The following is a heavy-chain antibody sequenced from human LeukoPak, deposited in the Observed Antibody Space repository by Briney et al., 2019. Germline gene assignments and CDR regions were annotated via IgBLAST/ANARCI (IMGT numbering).Heavy chain of an antibody. CDR1: GFTFSSYG. CDR3: EKIHTGTTDAFDI. CDR2: ISYDGSNK. J-gene: IGHJ3*02. D-gene: IGHD1-7*01. Sequence: GGSLRLSCAASGFTFSSYGMHWVRQAPGKGLEWVAVISYDGSNKYYADSVKGRFTISRDNSKNTLYLQMNSLRAEDTAVYYCEKIHTGTTDAFDIWGQGTMVSVPS. V-gene: IGHV3-30*18.